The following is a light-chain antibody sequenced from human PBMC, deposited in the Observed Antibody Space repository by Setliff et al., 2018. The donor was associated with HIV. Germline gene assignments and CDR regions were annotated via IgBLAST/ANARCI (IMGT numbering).Light chain of an antibody. J-gene: IGLJ3*02. CDR2: DTN. V-gene: IGLV7-46*01. Sequence: QAVVAQEPSLTVSPGGTVTLTCGSSTGAVTSGHYPYWVQQKPGQAPKTLIYDTNNKHSWTPARFSGSLLGGKAALTLSGAQSEDEADYYCLLSYTDDRPVFGGGTKVTVL. CDR3: LLSYTDDRPV. CDR1: TGAVTSGHY.